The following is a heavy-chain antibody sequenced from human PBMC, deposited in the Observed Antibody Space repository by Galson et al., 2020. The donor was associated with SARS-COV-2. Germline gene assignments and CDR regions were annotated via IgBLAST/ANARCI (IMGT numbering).Heavy chain of an antibody. J-gene: IGHJ3*02. CDR1: GYSISSGYY. D-gene: IGHD6-6*01. CDR3: ARRRSSSSGHPKAHAFDI. Sequence: SETLSLTCAVSGYSISSGYYWGWIRQPPGQGLEWIGSIYHSGSTYYNPSLKSRVTISVDTSKNQFSLKLSSVTAADTAVYYCARRRSSSSGHPKAHAFDIWGQGTMVTVSS. CDR2: IYHSGST. V-gene: IGHV4-38-2*01.